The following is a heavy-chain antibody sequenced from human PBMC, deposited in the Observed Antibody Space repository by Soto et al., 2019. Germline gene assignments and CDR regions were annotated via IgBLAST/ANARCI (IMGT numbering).Heavy chain of an antibody. D-gene: IGHD3-3*01. V-gene: IGHV4-59*01. Sequence: SETLSLTCTVSGGSISSYYWSWIRQPPGKGLEWIGYIYYSGSTNYNPTLKSRGSISVDTSKNQFSLKLSSVIAADTAVYYCARTPFIQDYDFWLEYYFDYWGQGTLVTVSS. CDR3: ARTPFIQDYDFWLEYYFDY. CDR1: GGSISSYY. J-gene: IGHJ4*02. CDR2: IYYSGST.